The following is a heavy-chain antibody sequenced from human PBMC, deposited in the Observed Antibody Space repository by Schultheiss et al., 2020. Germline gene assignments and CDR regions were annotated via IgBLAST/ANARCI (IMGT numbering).Heavy chain of an antibody. CDR1: GFTFSSYA. D-gene: IGHD1-20*01. J-gene: IGHJ4*02. V-gene: IGHV3-66*02. CDR2: IYSDASA. Sequence: GGSLRLSCAASGFTFSSYAMKWVRQAPGKGLEWVSVIYSDASAYYADSVKGRFTISRDNSKNTLYLQMNSLRAEDTAVYYCARVHNWNYFDYWGQGTLVTVSS. CDR3: ARVHNWNYFDY.